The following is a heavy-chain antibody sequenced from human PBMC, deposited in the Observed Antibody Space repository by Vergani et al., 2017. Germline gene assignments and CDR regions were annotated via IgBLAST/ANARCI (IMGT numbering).Heavy chain of an antibody. Sequence: EVQLVPSGAEVKTPGESLKISCKGAGYSFTSYWIGWVRQMPGKGLEWMGIINPGDSDTRYSPSFQGQVTISADKSISTAYLQWSSLKASDTAMYYCTRQWHGYHWNDVGYYYYYYMDVWGKGTTVTVSS. CDR3: TRQWHGYHWNDVGYYYYYYMDV. CDR2: INPGDSDT. V-gene: IGHV5-51*03. D-gene: IGHD1-1*01. CDR1: GYSFTSYW. J-gene: IGHJ6*03.